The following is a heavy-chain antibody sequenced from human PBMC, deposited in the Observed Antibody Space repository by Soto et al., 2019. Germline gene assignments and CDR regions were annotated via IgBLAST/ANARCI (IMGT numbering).Heavy chain of an antibody. J-gene: IGHJ6*02. CDR3: ARGYFDWFYGMDV. D-gene: IGHD3-9*01. CDR1: GGSISSGGYY. V-gene: IGHV4-31*03. CDR2: IYYSGST. Sequence: PSETLSLTCTVSGGSISSGGYYWSWIRQHPGKGLEWIGYIYYSGSTYYNPSLKSRVTISVDTSKNQFSLKLSSVTAADTAVYYCARGYFDWFYGMDVWGQGTTVTVSS.